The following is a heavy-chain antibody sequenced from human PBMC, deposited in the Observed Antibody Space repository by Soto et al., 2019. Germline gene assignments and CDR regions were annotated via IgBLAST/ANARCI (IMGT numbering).Heavy chain of an antibody. D-gene: IGHD2-8*01. Sequence: ASVKVSCKASGYSFTYYHIHWVRQAPGQGLEWRGRINPTSGGTSTAQKFQGWVTMTTDTSISTASMELTRLTSDDTAIYYCARGDSTDCSTGVCSFFYNHDMDVWG. J-gene: IGHJ6*02. CDR2: INPTSGGT. CDR1: GYSFTYYH. V-gene: IGHV1-2*04. CDR3: ARGDSTDCSTGVCSFFYNHDMDV.